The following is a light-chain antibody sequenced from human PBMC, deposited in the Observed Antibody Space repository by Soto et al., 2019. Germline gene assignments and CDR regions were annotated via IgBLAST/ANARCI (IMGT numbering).Light chain of an antibody. Sequence: DIHLTQSPSFLSASVGDRVTITCRASQGISSYLAWYQQKPGKVPKLLIYAASTLQSGVPSRFSGSGSGTDFTLTISSLQPEDVATYYCQKYNSAPQTFGQGTKVDIK. CDR2: AAS. J-gene: IGKJ1*01. CDR3: QKYNSAPQT. V-gene: IGKV1-27*01. CDR1: QGISSY.